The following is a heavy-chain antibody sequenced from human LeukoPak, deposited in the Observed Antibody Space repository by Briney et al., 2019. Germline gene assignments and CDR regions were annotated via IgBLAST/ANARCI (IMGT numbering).Heavy chain of an antibody. D-gene: IGHD3-3*01. CDR2: IYYSGST. Sequence: KPSETLSLTCTVSGGSISSYYWSWIRQPPGKGLEWIGYIYYSGSTNYNPSLKSRVTISVDTSKNQFSLKLSSVTAADMAVYYCARSQSSDYDFWSGYYTRYYMDVWGKGTTVTVSS. V-gene: IGHV4-59*01. J-gene: IGHJ6*03. CDR1: GGSISSYY. CDR3: ARSQSSDYDFWSGYYTRYYMDV.